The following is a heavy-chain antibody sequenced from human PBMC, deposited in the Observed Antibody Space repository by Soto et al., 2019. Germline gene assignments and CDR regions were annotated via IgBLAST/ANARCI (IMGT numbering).Heavy chain of an antibody. Sequence: QLQLQESGPGLVKPSQTLSLSCTVSGGSINSGNYYWSWIRRHPGKGLEWIGYIYYTGATYYNPSLMSRATISVDSSKILFSLTLTSVTAADTAVYYCARVSGDYVPWFDPWGQGTLVTVSS. V-gene: IGHV4-31*03. D-gene: IGHD4-17*01. J-gene: IGHJ5*02. CDR1: GGSINSGNYY. CDR2: IYYTGAT. CDR3: ARVSGDYVPWFDP.